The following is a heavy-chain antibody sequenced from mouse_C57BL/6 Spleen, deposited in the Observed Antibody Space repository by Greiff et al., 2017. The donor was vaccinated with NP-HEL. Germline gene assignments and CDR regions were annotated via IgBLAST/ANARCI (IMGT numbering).Heavy chain of an antibody. J-gene: IGHJ3*01. V-gene: IGHV5-17*01. CDR3: AREFYGSSLAWFAY. CDR2: ISSGSSTI. CDR1: GFTFSDYG. D-gene: IGHD1-1*01. Sequence: DVHQVESGGGLVKPGGSLKLSCAASGFTFSDYGMHWVRQAPEKGLEWVAYISSGSSTIYYADTVKGRFTISRDNAKNTLFLQMTSLRSEDTAIYYCAREFYGSSLAWFAYWGQGTLVTVSA.